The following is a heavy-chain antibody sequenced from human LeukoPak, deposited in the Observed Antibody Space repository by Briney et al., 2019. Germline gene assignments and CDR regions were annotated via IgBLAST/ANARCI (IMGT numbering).Heavy chain of an antibody. V-gene: IGHV4-34*01. Sequence: SETLSLTCAVYGGSFSGYYWSWIRQPPGKGLEWIGEINHSGSTNYNPSLKSRVTISVDTSKNQFSLKLSSVTAADTAVYYCARHVRYCSGGSCYRATNWFDPWGEGTLVTVSS. J-gene: IGHJ5*02. D-gene: IGHD2-15*01. CDR1: GGSFSGYY. CDR2: INHSGST. CDR3: ARHVRYCSGGSCYRATNWFDP.